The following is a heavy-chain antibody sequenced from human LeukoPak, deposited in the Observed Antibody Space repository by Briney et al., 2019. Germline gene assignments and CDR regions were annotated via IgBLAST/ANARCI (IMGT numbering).Heavy chain of an antibody. CDR3: AKDHRYSNYLSPTIGAY. D-gene: IGHD4-11*01. V-gene: IGHV3-23*01. CDR2: ISGSGGST. CDR1: RFTFRSYA. Sequence: GGSLRLSCAASRFTFRSYAMSWVRQAPGKGLVWVSAISGSGGSTYYADSVKGRFTISRDNSKNTLYLQMNSLRAEDTAVYYCAKDHRYSNYLSPTIGAYWGQGTLVTVSS. J-gene: IGHJ4*02.